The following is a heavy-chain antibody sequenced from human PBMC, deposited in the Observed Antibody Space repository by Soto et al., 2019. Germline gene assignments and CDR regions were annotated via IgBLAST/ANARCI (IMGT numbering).Heavy chain of an antibody. CDR1: GGSISDDTYY. CDR2: MYYSGTS. D-gene: IGHD2-2*01. Sequence: SETLSLTCTVSGGSISDDTYYWGWIRQPPGKGLEWIGSMYYSGTSSYNPSLNSRVTVSVDTSKNQFSLKVTSVTAADTAVYYCARLHGYCISSSCHGHYAMDVWGQGTTVTVSS. J-gene: IGHJ6*02. V-gene: IGHV4-39*01. CDR3: ARLHGYCISSSCHGHYAMDV.